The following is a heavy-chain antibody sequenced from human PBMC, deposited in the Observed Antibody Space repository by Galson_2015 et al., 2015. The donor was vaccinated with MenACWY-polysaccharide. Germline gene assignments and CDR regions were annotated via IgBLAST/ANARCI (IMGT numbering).Heavy chain of an antibody. Sequence: SLRLSCAASGLTFSNNWIHWVRQAPGKGLEWVSRINSDASSKGSADSLKGRFTITIDTAKNTLYQQMNSLRVEDTADYYCVGPRGRVVSGTYGMDALGQGTTVTVSS. CDR2: INSDASSK. CDR1: GLTFSNNW. J-gene: IGHJ6*02. CDR3: VGPRGRVVSGTYGMDA. D-gene: IGHD2-15*01. V-gene: IGHV3-74*01.